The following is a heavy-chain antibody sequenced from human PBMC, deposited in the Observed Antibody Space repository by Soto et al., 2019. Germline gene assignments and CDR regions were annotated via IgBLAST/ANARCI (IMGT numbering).Heavy chain of an antibody. V-gene: IGHV1-2*02. D-gene: IGHD3-16*01. Sequence: ASLKVSCEASGYTFTGYYMHWVRQAPGQGLEWMGWINPNSGGTNYAQKFQGRVTMTRDTSISTAYMELSRLRSDDTAVYYCARSAWSSGLIDYFASRGQRTMVIVSS. CDR2: INPNSGGT. J-gene: IGHJ4*02. CDR3: ARSAWSSGLIDYFAS. CDR1: GYTFTGYY.